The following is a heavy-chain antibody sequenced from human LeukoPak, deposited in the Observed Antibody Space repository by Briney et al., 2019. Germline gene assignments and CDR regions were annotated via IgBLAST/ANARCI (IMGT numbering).Heavy chain of an antibody. V-gene: IGHV3-74*01. Sequence: PGGSLRLSCAASGFTFSSYWMHWVRQVPGKGLVWVSHIKSDGSSTSYADSVKGRFTISRDNAKNTLYLQMSSLRAEDTAVYYCARDRGYGFDYWGQGTLVTVSS. D-gene: IGHD5-18*01. CDR2: IKSDGSST. CDR1: GFTFSSYW. CDR3: ARDRGYGFDY. J-gene: IGHJ4*02.